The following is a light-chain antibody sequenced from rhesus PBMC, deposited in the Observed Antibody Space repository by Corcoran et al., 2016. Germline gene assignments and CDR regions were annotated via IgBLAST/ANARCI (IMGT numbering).Light chain of an antibody. V-gene: IGKV3S11*01. J-gene: IGKJ3*01. CDR1: QSVSSY. CDR3: QQYNNWNT. Sequence: QVILTQSPATLSLSPGERATLSCRASQSVSSYVAWYQQKPEQAPRLLLYGASSRATGIPYRFSGSGAGTDFTLIISSLEPEDVGVYYCQQYNNWNTFGPGTKLDIK. CDR2: GAS.